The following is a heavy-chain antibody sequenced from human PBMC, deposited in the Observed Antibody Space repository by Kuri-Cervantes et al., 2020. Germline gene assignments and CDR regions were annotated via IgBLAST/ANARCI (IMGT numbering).Heavy chain of an antibody. V-gene: IGHV3-7*03. Sequence: GESLKISCAASGFTFSSYWMSWVRQAPGKGLEWVANIKQDGSEKYYVDSVKGRFTISRDNSKNTLYLQMGSLRAEDTAVYYCARSAIFGGRDYWGQGTLVTVSS. D-gene: IGHD3-3*01. J-gene: IGHJ4*02. CDR2: IKQDGSEK. CDR3: ARSAIFGGRDY. CDR1: GFTFSSYW.